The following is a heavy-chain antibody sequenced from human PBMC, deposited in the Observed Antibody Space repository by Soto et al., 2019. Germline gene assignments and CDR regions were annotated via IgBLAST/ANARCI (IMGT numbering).Heavy chain of an antibody. Sequence: QVQLQESGPGLVKPSETLSLTCTVSGGSISSYYWSWVRQPPGKGLEWIGYIYYSGSTNYNPSLKSRVTISVDTSKNQFSLKLSSVTAADTAVYYCARGWAKMATIFDYWGQGTLVTVSS. D-gene: IGHD5-12*01. CDR3: ARGWAKMATIFDY. CDR2: IYYSGST. CDR1: GGSISSYY. J-gene: IGHJ4*02. V-gene: IGHV4-59*01.